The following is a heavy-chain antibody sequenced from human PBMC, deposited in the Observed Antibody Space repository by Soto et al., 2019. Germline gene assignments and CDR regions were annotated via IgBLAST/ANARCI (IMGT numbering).Heavy chain of an antibody. V-gene: IGHV4-30-4*01. J-gene: IGHJ3*02. D-gene: IGHD2-15*01. Sequence: QVQLQESGPGLVKPSQTLSLTCTVSGGSISSGDYYWSWIRQPPGKGLEWIGYIYYSGSTYYNPSLTSRVTISVDTSKNQFSLKLSSVTAADTAVYYCASTYCSGGSCYPRGAFDIWGQGTMVTVSS. CDR2: IYYSGST. CDR1: GGSISSGDYY. CDR3: ASTYCSGGSCYPRGAFDI.